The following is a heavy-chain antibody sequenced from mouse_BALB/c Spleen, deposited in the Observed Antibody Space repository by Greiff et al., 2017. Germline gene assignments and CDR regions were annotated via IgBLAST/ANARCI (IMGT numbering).Heavy chain of an antibody. J-gene: IGHJ2*01. Sequence: QVQLQQSGAELVKPGASVKLSCKASGYTFTSYWMHWVKQRPGQGLEWIGEINPSNGRTNYNEKFKSKATLTVDKSSSTAYMQLSSLTSEDSAVYYCARSRELGRDYWGQGTTLTVSS. CDR2: INPSNGRT. CDR3: ARSRELGRDY. D-gene: IGHD4-1*01. CDR1: GYTFTSYW. V-gene: IGHV1S81*02.